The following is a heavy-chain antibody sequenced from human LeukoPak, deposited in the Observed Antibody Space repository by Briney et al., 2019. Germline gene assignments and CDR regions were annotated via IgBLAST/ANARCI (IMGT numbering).Heavy chain of an antibody. CDR1: GGSISSGGYY. CDR2: IYYSGST. CDR3: ARVRDGYNSD. J-gene: IGHJ4*02. D-gene: IGHD5-24*01. Sequence: SQTLSLTCTVSGGSISSGGYYWSWIRQHPGKGLEWIGYIYYSGSTNYNPSLKSRVTISVDTSKNQFSLKLSSVTAADTAVYYCARVRDGYNSDWGQGTLVTVSS. V-gene: IGHV4-61*08.